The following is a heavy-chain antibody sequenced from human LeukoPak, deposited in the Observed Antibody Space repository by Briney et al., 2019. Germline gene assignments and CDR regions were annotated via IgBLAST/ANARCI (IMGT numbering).Heavy chain of an antibody. J-gene: IGHJ4*02. CDR1: RFTFSSYA. Sequence: GGSLRLSCAVSRFTFSSYAMSWVRQAPGKGLEWVSGISGSGYTFYAASVKGRFTISRDNSMNTLYLQMDSLRAEDTAVYYCAKDRLSAAPYYFDYWGQGTLVTVSS. V-gene: IGHV3-23*01. D-gene: IGHD6-25*01. CDR2: ISGSGYT. CDR3: AKDRLSAAPYYFDY.